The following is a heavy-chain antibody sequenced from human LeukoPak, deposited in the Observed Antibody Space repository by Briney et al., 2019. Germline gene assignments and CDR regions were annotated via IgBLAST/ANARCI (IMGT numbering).Heavy chain of an antibody. V-gene: IGHV3-7*01. D-gene: IGHD3-16*01. CDR3: ARDRNSGPPYYYSYMDV. J-gene: IGHJ6*03. CDR2: IKQDGSEK. CDR1: GFTFSSYW. Sequence: PGGSLRLSCAASGFTFSSYWMSWVRQAPGKGLEWVANIKQDGSEKYYVDSVKGRFTISRDNAKNSLYLQMNSLRAEDTAVYYCARDRNSGPPYYYSYMDVWGKGTTVTISS.